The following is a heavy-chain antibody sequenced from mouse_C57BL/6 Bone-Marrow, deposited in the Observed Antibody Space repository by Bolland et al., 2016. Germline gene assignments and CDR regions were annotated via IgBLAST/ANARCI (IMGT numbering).Heavy chain of an antibody. V-gene: IGHV1-55*01. CDR3: ASSTWFAY. Sequence: GSGSTNYNEKFKSKATLTVDTSSSTAYMQLSSLTSEDSAVYYCASSTWFAYWGQGTLV. J-gene: IGHJ3*01. CDR2: GSGST.